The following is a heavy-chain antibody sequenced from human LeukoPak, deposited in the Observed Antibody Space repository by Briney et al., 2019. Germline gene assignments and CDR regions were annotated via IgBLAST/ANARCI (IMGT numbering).Heavy chain of an antibody. CDR1: GYRYTNDW. D-gene: IGHD3-16*01. J-gene: IGHJ6*03. Sequence: ESLKISCRVSGYRYTNDWIGWVRQMPGKGLEWVGIIYPDDSDTRYSPSFEGQVTISADKSINTAYLQWSSLKASDTAMYYCATSTFGGGYFYYYMDVWGMGTSVTVSS. CDR2: IYPDDSDT. V-gene: IGHV5-51*01. CDR3: ATSTFGGGYFYYYMDV.